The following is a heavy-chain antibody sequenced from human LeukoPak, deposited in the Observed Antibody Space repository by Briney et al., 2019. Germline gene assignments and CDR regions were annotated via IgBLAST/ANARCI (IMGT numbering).Heavy chain of an antibody. CDR3: ARDPYSGGYGDYYYYYMDV. Sequence: PGGTLRLSCAASGFTFSTYGMSWVRQAPGKGLEWVSTISDSGDSTYYADSVKGRFTISRDNSRNTLYLQINSLRAEDTAVYYCARDPYSGGYGDYYYYYMDVWGKGTTVTISS. CDR2: ISDSGDST. V-gene: IGHV3-23*01. J-gene: IGHJ6*03. D-gene: IGHD1-26*01. CDR1: GFTFSTYG.